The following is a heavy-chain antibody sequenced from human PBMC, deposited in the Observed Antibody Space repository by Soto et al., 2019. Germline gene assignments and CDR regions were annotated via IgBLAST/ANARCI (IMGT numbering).Heavy chain of an antibody. Sequence: QLQLQESGSGLVKPSQTLSLTCAVSGGSISSGGYSWSWIRQPPGKGLEWIGYIYHSGSTYYNPSLKSRVTISVDRSKYQFSLKLSSVTAADTAVYYCARSRGYSYGHDAFDIWGQGTMVTVSS. CDR1: GGSISSGGYS. CDR2: IYHSGST. V-gene: IGHV4-30-2*01. CDR3: ARSRGYSYGHDAFDI. J-gene: IGHJ3*02. D-gene: IGHD5-18*01.